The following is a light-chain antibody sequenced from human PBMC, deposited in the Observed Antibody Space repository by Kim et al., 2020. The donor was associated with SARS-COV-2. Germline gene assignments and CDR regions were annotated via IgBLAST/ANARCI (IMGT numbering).Light chain of an antibody. Sequence: ASVGDRVTITCRASQAISSYLAWYQHKPGKPPKLLFYSASALHSGVPSRFSGKGSGPRFPLTLSSLQPEDVPTYYYLKHSSAPWTFGQGTKVGI. V-gene: IGKV1-27*01. CDR2: SAS. CDR1: QAISSY. CDR3: LKHSSAPWT. J-gene: IGKJ1*01.